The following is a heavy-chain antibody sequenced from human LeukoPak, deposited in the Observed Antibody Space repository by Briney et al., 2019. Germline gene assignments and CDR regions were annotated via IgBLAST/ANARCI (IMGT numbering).Heavy chain of an antibody. CDR3: ATGVGKFDY. CDR2: IYTGGST. D-gene: IGHD3-3*01. J-gene: IGHJ4*02. CDR1: GFTVSSNY. V-gene: IGHV3-53*01. Sequence: TGGSLRLSRAASGFTVSSNYMSWVRQAPGKGLEWVSVIYTGGSTYYADSVKGRVTISRDNSKNTLYLQMNSLRAEDTAMYYCATGVGKFDYWGQGTLVTVSS.